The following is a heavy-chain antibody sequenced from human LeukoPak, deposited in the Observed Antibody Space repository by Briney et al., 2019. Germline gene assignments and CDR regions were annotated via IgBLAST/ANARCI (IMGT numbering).Heavy chain of an antibody. CDR3: ARVPSPQVLLWFGEARAMDV. J-gene: IGHJ6*02. Sequence: ASVKVSCQASGCTFTSYYMHWVRQAPGQGLEWMGIIKPSGCSTSYAQKFQGRVTRTNDTSTSKGYMELSSLRSEATAVYYCARVPSPQVLLWFGEARAMDVWGQGTTVTVSS. CDR2: IKPSGCST. CDR1: GCTFTSYY. D-gene: IGHD3-10*01. V-gene: IGHV1-46*01.